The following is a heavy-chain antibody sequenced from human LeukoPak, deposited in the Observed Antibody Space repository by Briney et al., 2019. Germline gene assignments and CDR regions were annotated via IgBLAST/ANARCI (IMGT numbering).Heavy chain of an antibody. V-gene: IGHV3-21*01. CDR3: ARDRSGWYALDI. CDR2: ISSSSSYI. D-gene: IGHD6-19*01. CDR1: GFTFSSYS. Sequence: GGSLRLSCAASGFTFSSYSMNWVRQAPGKGLEWVSSISSSSSYIYYADSVEGRFTISRDNAKNSLYLQMNSLRAEDTAVYYCARDRSGWYALDIWGQGTMVTVSS. J-gene: IGHJ3*02.